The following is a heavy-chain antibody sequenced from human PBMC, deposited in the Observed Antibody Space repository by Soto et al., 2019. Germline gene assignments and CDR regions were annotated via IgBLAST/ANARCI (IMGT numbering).Heavy chain of an antibody. D-gene: IGHD2-21*01. J-gene: IGHJ3*02. Sequence: SETLSLTCAVYGGSFSGYYWSWIRQPPGKVLEWIGEINHSGSTNYNPSLKIRVTISVDTSKNHFSLKLSSVTAADTAVYYCARERDGGAAFDIWGQGTMVTVSS. V-gene: IGHV4-34*01. CDR3: ARERDGGAAFDI. CDR1: GGSFSGYY. CDR2: INHSGST.